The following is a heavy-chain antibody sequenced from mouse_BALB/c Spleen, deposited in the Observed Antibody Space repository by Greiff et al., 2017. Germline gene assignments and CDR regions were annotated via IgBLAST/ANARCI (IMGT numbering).Heavy chain of an antibody. J-gene: IGHJ3*01. CDR1: GFNIKDTY. D-gene: IGHD2-10*02. V-gene: IGHV14-3*02. CDR2: IDPANGNT. Sequence: VQLQQSGAELVKPGASVKLSCTASGFNIKDTYMHWVKQRPEQGLEWIGRIDPANGNTKYDPKFQGKATITADTSSNTAYLQLSSLTSEDTAVYYCAEGMPFAYWGQGTLVTVSA. CDR3: AEGMPFAY.